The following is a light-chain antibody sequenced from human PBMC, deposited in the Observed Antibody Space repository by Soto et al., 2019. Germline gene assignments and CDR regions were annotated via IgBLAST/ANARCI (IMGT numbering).Light chain of an antibody. Sequence: EIVLTQSPGTLSLSPGERVTLSCRASQSVSSSYLAWYQQKPGQAPRLLIYGASSRATGIPDRFSGSGSGTAFTLTISRLEPEDFAVYNCQQYGSSPYTFGQGTKLEIK. V-gene: IGKV3-20*01. CDR1: QSVSSSY. CDR2: GAS. CDR3: QQYGSSPYT. J-gene: IGKJ2*01.